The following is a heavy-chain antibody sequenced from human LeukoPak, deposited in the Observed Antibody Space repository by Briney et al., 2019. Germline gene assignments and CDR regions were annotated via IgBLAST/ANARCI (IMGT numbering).Heavy chain of an antibody. CDR3: ARTKYSNSWEHYYYGMDD. J-gene: IGHJ6*02. CDR2: IWNDGSNQ. V-gene: IGHV3-33*01. CDR1: GFTFSTSD. D-gene: IGHD6-13*01. Sequence: PGRSLRLSCAASGFTFSTSDMHWVRQAPGKGLEWVAVIWNDGSNQYYGASVKGRFTISRDNSKNTLYLQMNSLRAEDTAVYYCARTKYSNSWEHYYYGMDDWGQGTTVTVS.